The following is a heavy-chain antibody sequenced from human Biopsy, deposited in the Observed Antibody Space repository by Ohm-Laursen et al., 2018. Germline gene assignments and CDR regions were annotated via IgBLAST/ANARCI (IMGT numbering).Heavy chain of an antibody. V-gene: IGHV4-34*01. Sequence: PPGTLSLTCAVYGGSFSDYYWTWIRQPPGKGLEWIGEINHRGTTNYNPSLKSRVAISVDTSKNKFSLNLSSVTAADTAVYYCARQGDSGRSFDYWGQGTLVTVSS. CDR1: GGSFSDYY. D-gene: IGHD3-10*01. CDR2: INHRGTT. CDR3: ARQGDSGRSFDY. J-gene: IGHJ4*02.